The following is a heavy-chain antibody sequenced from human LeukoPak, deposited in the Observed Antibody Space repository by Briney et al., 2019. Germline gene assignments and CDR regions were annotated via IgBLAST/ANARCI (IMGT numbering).Heavy chain of an antibody. Sequence: GASVKVSCKASGYTFSSYDINWVRQATGRGLEWMGWMNPNSGHTGYAQKFQGRVTMTRNTSISTAYMELSSLRSEDTAVYYCARVRGSYYYYGMDVWGQGTTVTVSS. V-gene: IGHV1-8*01. D-gene: IGHD2-15*01. CDR3: ARVRGSYYYYGMDV. CDR2: MNPNSGHT. J-gene: IGHJ6*02. CDR1: GYTFSSYD.